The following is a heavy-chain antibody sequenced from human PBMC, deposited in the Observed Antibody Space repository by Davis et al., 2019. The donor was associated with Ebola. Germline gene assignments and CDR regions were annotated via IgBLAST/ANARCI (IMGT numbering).Heavy chain of an antibody. CDR1: GYTFTGYY. J-gene: IGHJ6*02. D-gene: IGHD2-2*01. CDR2: INPNSGGT. CDR3: AAEYCSSTSCYYYYGMDV. V-gene: IGHV1-2*02. Sequence: ASVKVSCKASGYTFTGYYMHWVRQAPGQGLEWMGWINPNSGGTNYAQKFQERVTITRDMSTSTAYMELSSLRSEDTAVYYCAAEYCSSTSCYYYYGMDVWGQGTTVTVSS.